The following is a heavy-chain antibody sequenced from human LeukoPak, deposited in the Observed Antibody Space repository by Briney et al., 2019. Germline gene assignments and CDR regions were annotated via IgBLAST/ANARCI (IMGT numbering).Heavy chain of an antibody. Sequence: SETLSLTCAVYGGSFSGYYWSWIRQPPGKGLEWIGEINHSGSTNYNPSLKSRVTISVDTSKNQFSLKLSSVTAADTAVYYCATHYYGSGREDAFDIWGQGTMVTVPS. V-gene: IGHV4-34*01. CDR3: ATHYYGSGREDAFDI. D-gene: IGHD3-10*01. CDR1: GGSFSGYY. J-gene: IGHJ3*02. CDR2: INHSGST.